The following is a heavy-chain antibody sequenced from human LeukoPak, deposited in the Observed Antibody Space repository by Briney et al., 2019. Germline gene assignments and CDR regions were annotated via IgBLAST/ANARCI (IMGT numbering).Heavy chain of an antibody. Sequence: SETLSLTCTFPGGPISIYYWSWIRQPPGKGLEWIGHIYGSGSPNYNPSLKSRVTLSVDTSKNQFSLKLSSVTAADTAVYYCAREGTSGTHLNWFDPWGQGTLVTVSS. D-gene: IGHD1-1*01. V-gene: IGHV4-59*01. CDR1: GGPISIYY. CDR3: AREGTSGTHLNWFDP. CDR2: IYGSGSP. J-gene: IGHJ5*02.